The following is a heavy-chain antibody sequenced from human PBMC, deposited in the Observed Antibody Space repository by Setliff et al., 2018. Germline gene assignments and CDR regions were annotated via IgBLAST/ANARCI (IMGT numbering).Heavy chain of an antibody. CDR3: ARDVVGEQQLVRVYFDY. CDR2: IIPVLGVT. D-gene: IGHD6-13*01. CDR1: GGTFNTYA. J-gene: IGHJ4*02. Sequence: ASVKVSCKASGGTFNTYAFHWVRQAPGQRPEWMGGIIPVLGVTNYAQKFQGRVTIAADRLTSTGYMELRSLRSDDTAVYYCARDVVGEQQLVRVYFDYWGQGTLVTVSS. V-gene: IGHV1-69*10.